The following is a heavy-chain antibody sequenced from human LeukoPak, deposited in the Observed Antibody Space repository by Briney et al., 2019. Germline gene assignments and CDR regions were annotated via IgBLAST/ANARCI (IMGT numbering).Heavy chain of an antibody. CDR2: IKSKTDGGTT. CDR3: TMFDY. J-gene: IGHJ4*02. CDR1: GFTVSSNY. V-gene: IGHV3-15*01. Sequence: KSGGSLRLSCAASGFTVSSNYMSWVRQAPGKGLEWVGRIKSKTDGGTTDYAAPVKGRFTISRDDSKNTLYLQMNSLKTEETAVYYCTMFDYWGQGTLVTVSS.